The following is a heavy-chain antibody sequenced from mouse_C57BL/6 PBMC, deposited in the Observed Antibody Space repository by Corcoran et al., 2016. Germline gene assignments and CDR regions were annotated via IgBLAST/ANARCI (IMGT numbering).Heavy chain of an antibody. CDR2: IDPKDGET. CDR1: GINIKAYY. Sequence: EVQLQQSGAELVKPGASVKLSCTASGINIKAYYMHWVKQRTEQGLEWNGRIDPKDGETKYAPKFQGKATTTEDTSSNTAYLQISSLTSEDTAVYYCAVDCDGYYFDYWGQCTTLTVSS. V-gene: IGHV14-2*01. CDR3: AVDCDGYYFDY. J-gene: IGHJ2*01.